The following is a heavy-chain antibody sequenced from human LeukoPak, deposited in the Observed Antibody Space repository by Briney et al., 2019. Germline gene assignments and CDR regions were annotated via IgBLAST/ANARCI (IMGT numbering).Heavy chain of an antibody. J-gene: IGHJ4*02. V-gene: IGHV3-7*01. CDR3: ATDLGSSRPNF. Sequence: GGSLRLSCAASGFSFSTYWMTWVRQAPGKGLEWVANIKQDGSENYYVDSARGRFTISRDNAENSLYLQMNSLTAEDTAVYYCATDLGSSRPNFWGQGILVTVSS. CDR1: GFSFSTYW. D-gene: IGHD6-13*01. CDR2: IKQDGSEN.